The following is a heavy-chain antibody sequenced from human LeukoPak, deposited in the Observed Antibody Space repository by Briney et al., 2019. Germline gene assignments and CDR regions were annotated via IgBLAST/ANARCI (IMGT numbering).Heavy chain of an antibody. CDR2: ISWNSRII. V-gene: IGHV3-9*01. CDR3: ARLTGAASGTYYFDF. D-gene: IGHD3-9*01. J-gene: IGHJ4*02. CDR1: GFIFDDYA. Sequence: GGSLRLSCAASGFIFDDYAMYWVRQAPGKGLESVSGISWNSRIIDYADSVKGRFTISRDNAKRALYLQMNTLTTEDTAFYYCARLTGAASGTYYFDFWGQGTLVTVSS.